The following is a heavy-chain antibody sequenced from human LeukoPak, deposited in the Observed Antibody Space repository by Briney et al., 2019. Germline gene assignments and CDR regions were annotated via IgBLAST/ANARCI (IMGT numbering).Heavy chain of an antibody. Sequence: ASVKVSCKASGYTFNSYDINWVRQATGQGLEWMGWMNPNSGNTGYAQKFQGRVTMTRNTSISTPYMELSSLRSEDTAVYYCARAEYYYDSSGYYSWGQGTLVTVSS. J-gene: IGHJ4*02. CDR1: GYTFNSYD. D-gene: IGHD3-22*01. CDR3: ARAEYYYDSSGYYS. V-gene: IGHV1-8*01. CDR2: MNPNSGNT.